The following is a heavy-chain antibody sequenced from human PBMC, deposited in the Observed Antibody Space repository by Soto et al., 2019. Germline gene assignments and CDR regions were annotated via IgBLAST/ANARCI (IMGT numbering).Heavy chain of an antibody. CDR1: GGTFSSYA. Sequence: SVKVSCKASGGTFSSYAISWVRQAPGQGLEWMGGIIPIFGAANYAQKFQGRVTITADKSTSTAYMELSSLRSEDTAVYYCARLEMIRVSAPPSRSWFDPWGQGTLVTVSS. CDR3: ARLEMIRVSAPPSRSWFDP. J-gene: IGHJ5*02. V-gene: IGHV1-69*06. CDR2: IIPIFGAA. D-gene: IGHD2-8*01.